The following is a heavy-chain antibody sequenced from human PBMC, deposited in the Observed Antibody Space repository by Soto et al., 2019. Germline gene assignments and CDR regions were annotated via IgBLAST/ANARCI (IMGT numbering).Heavy chain of an antibody. CDR1: AGSISSGDYY. CDR3: ARALKEYYYDSNPYYYFVS. V-gene: IGHV4-30-4*01. Sequence: QTLSLTCTVSAGSISSGDYYWNWIRQPPGEDLQWIGYIYYSGSAYYNPSLQSRVTISVDTSKSQFSLQLTSVTAADTAVYYCARALKEYYYDSNPYYYFVSWGQGTLVTVSS. D-gene: IGHD3-22*01. J-gene: IGHJ4*02. CDR2: IYYSGSA.